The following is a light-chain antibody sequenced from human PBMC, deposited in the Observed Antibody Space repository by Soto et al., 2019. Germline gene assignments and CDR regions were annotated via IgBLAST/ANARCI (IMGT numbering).Light chain of an antibody. CDR1: QSVGGD. J-gene: IGKJ2*01. CDR2: GAV. CDR3: QQYYAWPRT. V-gene: IGKV3-15*01. Sequence: EIVLTQSPVTLSVSPGERATLSCRASQSVGGDLAWYQEIHGQPPRLLIYGAVTRATGVAARFSGRGSGTEFPLTVDSLQSEDLAIYYCQQYYAWPRTFGQGTKLEI.